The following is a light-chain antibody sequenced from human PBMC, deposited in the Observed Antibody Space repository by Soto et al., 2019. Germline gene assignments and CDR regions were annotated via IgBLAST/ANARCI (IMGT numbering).Light chain of an antibody. CDR2: MDS. Sequence: IVITQSPLSLPVTPGVPASISCSSTQSLLHSNGYSYLDWSLQKPGQSPILLVDMDSNRASGDPYRSSGSGSGTDFTLKISRVEAEDVEVYYCTQPLPSWMFXQGTKV. CDR3: TQPLPSWM. J-gene: IGKJ1*01. V-gene: IGKV2-28*01. CDR1: QSLLHSNGYSY.